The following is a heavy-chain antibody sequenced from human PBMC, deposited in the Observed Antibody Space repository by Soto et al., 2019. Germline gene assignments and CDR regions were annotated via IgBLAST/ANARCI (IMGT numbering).Heavy chain of an antibody. V-gene: IGHV1-24*01. CDR2: FDPEDGET. J-gene: IGHJ4*02. Sequence: QVQLVQSGAEVKKPGASVKVSCKVSGYTLTELAMHWVRQAPGKGLEWMGGFDPEDGETIYAQKLQGRVTMTEDTSTDTSYMELSSLRSEDTAVYYSATCSCSGGSCYWYHFDYWGQGTLVTVSS. CDR1: GYTLTELA. CDR3: ATCSCSGGSCYWYHFDY. D-gene: IGHD2-15*01.